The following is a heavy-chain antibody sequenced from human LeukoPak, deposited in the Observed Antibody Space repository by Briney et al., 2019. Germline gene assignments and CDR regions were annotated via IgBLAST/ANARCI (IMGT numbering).Heavy chain of an antibody. J-gene: IGHJ3*02. CDR3: ATSQTTSGRYGNAFDI. CDR2: IKQDGSEK. V-gene: IGHV3-7*01. D-gene: IGHD6-19*01. CDR1: KSTFSSYW. Sequence: GGSLRLSCTSSKSTFSSYWMSWVRQAPGKGLEWVANIKQDGSEKYYVDSLKGGFTISRDNAKNSLYLQMNSLTAEDPAVYYCATSQTTSGRYGNAFDIWGQGTMVTVSS.